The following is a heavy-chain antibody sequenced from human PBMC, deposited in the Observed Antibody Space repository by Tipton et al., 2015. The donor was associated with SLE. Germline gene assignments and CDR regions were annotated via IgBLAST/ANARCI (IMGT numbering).Heavy chain of an antibody. CDR2: IYYTGAT. D-gene: IGHD3-16*01. Sequence: TLSLTCSVSGGSISDGAYYWSWIRQHPGKGLEWIGYIYYTGATYFNPSLESRVTMSVDTSENQFSLKLTSVTDADTAIYYCARMGGIRWYFDLWGRGTLVTVSS. J-gene: IGHJ2*01. CDR3: ARMGGIRWYFDL. V-gene: IGHV4-31*03. CDR1: GGSISDGAYY.